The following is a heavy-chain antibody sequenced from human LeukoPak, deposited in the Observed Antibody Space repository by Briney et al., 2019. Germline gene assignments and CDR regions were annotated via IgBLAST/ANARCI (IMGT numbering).Heavy chain of an antibody. J-gene: IGHJ4*02. CDR2: INPNSGGT. Sequence: ASVKVSCMASGYTFTGYYMHSVRPAPGQGVGWLGWINPNSGGTNYAQKFQGRVTLTRDMSISTAYMELSGLTSDDTAIYHYARGTTAATPYYFAFWGQGTQVTVSS. CDR1: GYTFTGYY. D-gene: IGHD2-15*01. CDR3: ARGTTAATPYYFAF. V-gene: IGHV1-2*02.